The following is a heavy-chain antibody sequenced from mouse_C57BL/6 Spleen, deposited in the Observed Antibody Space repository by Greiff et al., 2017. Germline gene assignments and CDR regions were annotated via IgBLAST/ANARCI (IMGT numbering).Heavy chain of an antibody. J-gene: IGHJ2*01. V-gene: IGHV1-82*01. Sequence: VQLQESGPELVKPGASVKISCKASGYAFSSSWMNWVKQRPGKGLEWIGRIYPGDGDTNYNGKFKGKATLTADKSSSTAYMQLSSLTSEDSAVYFCARQSGFYYFDYWGQGTTLTVSS. CDR2: IYPGDGDT. CDR1: GYAFSSSW. CDR3: ARQSGFYYFDY.